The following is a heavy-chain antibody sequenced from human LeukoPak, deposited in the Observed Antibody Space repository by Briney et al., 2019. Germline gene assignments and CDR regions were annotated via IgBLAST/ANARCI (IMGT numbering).Heavy chain of an antibody. CDR1: GGPISSYY. Sequence: SETLSLTCTVSGGPISSYYWSWIRQPPGKGLEWIGYIYYSGSTNYNPSLKSRVTISVDTSKNQFSLKLSSVTAADTAVYYCALGAAYSSSWYSIWGQGTLVTVSS. J-gene: IGHJ4*02. CDR3: ALGAAYSSSWYSI. V-gene: IGHV4-59*01. D-gene: IGHD6-13*01. CDR2: IYYSGST.